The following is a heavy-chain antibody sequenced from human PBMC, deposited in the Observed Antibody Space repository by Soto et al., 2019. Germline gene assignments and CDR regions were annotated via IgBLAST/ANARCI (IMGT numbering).Heavy chain of an antibody. CDR1: GYTLTSYD. Sequence: ASVKVSCKASGYTLTSYDINWVRQATGQGLEWMGWMNPNSGNTGYAQKFQGRVTMTRNTSISTAYMELSSLRSEDTAVYYCARADYIWGSYPNNYFDYWGQGTLVTVSS. D-gene: IGHD3-16*01. J-gene: IGHJ4*02. V-gene: IGHV1-8*01. CDR2: MNPNSGNT. CDR3: ARADYIWGSYPNNYFDY.